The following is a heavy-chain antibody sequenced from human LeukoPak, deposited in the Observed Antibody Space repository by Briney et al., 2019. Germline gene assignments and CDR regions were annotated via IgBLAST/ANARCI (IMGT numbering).Heavy chain of an antibody. J-gene: IGHJ3*02. CDR2: IYYSGST. D-gene: IGHD3-3*01. CDR1: GGSFSGYY. Sequence: SETLSLTCAVYGGSFSGYYWSWIRQPPGKGLEWIGYIYYSGSTNYNPSLKSRVTISVDTSKNQFSLKLSSVTAADTAVYYCAGGYYDFWSGNPGDAFDIWGQGTMVTVSS. V-gene: IGHV4-59*08. CDR3: AGGYYDFWSGNPGDAFDI.